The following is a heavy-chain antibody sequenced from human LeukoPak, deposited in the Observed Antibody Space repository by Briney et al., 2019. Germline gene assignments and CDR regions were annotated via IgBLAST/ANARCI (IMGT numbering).Heavy chain of an antibody. J-gene: IGHJ4*02. CDR3: ARGRYYYDSSGHFDY. D-gene: IGHD3-22*01. V-gene: IGHV4-4*07. CDR1: GGSISSYY. CDR2: IYTSGST. Sequence: SETLSLTCTVSGGSISSYYWSWIRQPAGKGLEWIGRIYTSGSTYYNPSLKSRVTISVDTSKNQFSLKLSSVTAADTAVYYCARGRYYYDSSGHFDYWGQGTLVTVSS.